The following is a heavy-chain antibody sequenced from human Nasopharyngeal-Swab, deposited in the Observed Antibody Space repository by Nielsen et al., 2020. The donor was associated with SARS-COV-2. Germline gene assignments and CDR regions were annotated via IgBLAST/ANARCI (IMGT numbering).Heavy chain of an antibody. CDR2: ISSSSSYI. V-gene: IGHV3-21*01. CDR1: GFTFNNYN. D-gene: IGHD3-3*01. J-gene: IGHJ6*02. CDR3: ARDGLDYDFWSAYFMDV. Sequence: GESLKISCAASGFTFNNYNFNWVRQAPGKRLEWVSSISSSSSYIYYADSVKGRFTISRDNAKNSLYLQMNSPRAEDTAVYYCARDGLDYDFWSAYFMDVWGQGTTVTVSS.